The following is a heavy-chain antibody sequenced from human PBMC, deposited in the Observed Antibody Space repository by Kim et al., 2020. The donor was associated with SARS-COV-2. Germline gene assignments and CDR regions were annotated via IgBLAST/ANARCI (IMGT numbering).Heavy chain of an antibody. Sequence: TSRVTIPVDTSKNQFSLKLSSVTAADTAVYYCARDSIYCSSTSCYDGMDVWGQGTTVTVSS. V-gene: IGHV4-59*01. CDR3: ARDSIYCSSTSCYDGMDV. J-gene: IGHJ6*02. D-gene: IGHD2-2*01.